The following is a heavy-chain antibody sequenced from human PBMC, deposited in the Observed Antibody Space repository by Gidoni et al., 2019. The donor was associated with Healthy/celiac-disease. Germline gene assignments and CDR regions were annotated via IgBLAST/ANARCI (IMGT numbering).Heavy chain of an antibody. CDR1: GATFSSYA. Sequence: QVQLVQSGAEVKKPGSSVKVSCKASGATFSSYAISWVRQAPGQGLEWMGGIIPIFGTANYAQKFQGRVTITADKSTSTAYMELSSLRSEDTAVYYCARPRGGNYGSGKPGAFDIWGQGTMVTVSS. J-gene: IGHJ3*02. V-gene: IGHV1-69*06. CDR3: ARPRGGNYGSGKPGAFDI. D-gene: IGHD3-10*01. CDR2: IIPIFGTA.